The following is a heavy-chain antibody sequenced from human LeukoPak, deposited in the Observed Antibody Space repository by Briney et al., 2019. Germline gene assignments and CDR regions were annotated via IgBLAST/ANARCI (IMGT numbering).Heavy chain of an antibody. CDR2: FYYSGST. D-gene: IGHD5-12*01. J-gene: IGHJ4*02. V-gene: IGHV4-59*01. Sequence: SETLSLTCTVSGGSISAYYWSWLRQPPGRGLEWIGYFYYSGSTTYNPSLRGRVTISVDTSNNQFSLKLNSVTAADTAVYYCAGGPNSGYGRFDYWGQGTLVTVSS. CDR1: GGSISAYY. CDR3: AGGPNSGYGRFDY.